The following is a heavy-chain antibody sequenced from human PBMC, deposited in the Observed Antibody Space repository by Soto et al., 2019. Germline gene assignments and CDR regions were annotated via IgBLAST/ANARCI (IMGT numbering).Heavy chain of an antibody. V-gene: IGHV4-31*03. Sequence: SETLSLTCTVSGGSISSGGYYWSWIRQHPGKGLEWIGYIYYSGSTYYNPSLKSRVTISVDTSKNQFSLKLSSVTAADTAVYYCARDRLSGTTLWPSNWFDPWGQGTLVTVSS. J-gene: IGHJ5*02. CDR3: ARDRLSGTTLWPSNWFDP. CDR2: IYYSGST. CDR1: GGSISSGGYY. D-gene: IGHD1-7*01.